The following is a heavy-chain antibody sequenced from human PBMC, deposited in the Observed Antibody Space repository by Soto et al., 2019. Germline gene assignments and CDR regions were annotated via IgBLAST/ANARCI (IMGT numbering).Heavy chain of an antibody. V-gene: IGHV4-61*01. D-gene: IGHD3-3*01. CDR3: ARDRGITIFGVVRGYYGMDV. J-gene: IGHJ6*02. CDR1: GGSVSSGSYY. Sequence: SETLSLTCTVSGGSVSSGSYYWSWIRQPPGKGLEWIGYIYYSGSTNYNPSLKSRVTISVDTPKNQFSLKLSSVTAADTAVYYCARDRGITIFGVVRGYYGMDVWGQGTTVTVSS. CDR2: IYYSGST.